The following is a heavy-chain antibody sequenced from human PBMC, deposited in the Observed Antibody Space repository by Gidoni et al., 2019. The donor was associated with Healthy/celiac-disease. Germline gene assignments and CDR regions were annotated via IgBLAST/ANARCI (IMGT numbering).Heavy chain of an antibody. CDR3: AKDQEVDIMITFGGVMYY. J-gene: IGHJ4*02. D-gene: IGHD3-16*01. Sequence: VRQAPGKGLEWVSAISGSGGSTYYADSVKGRFTISRDNSKNTLYLQMNSLRTEDTAVYYCAKDQEVDIMITFGGVMYYWGQGTLVTVSS. CDR2: ISGSGGST. V-gene: IGHV3-23*01.